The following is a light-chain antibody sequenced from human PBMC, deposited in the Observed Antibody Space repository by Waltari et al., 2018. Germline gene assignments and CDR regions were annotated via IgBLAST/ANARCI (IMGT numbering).Light chain of an antibody. V-gene: IGKV3-20*01. CDR3: QQYVRLSVT. Sequence: VLKQPPATLSLSPGERVTLSCRASQRVGSYLVWYQQKPGQAPRLLMYATSIRATGIPDRFSGSGSGTDFSLTISRLEPEDFAVYYCQQYVRLSVTFGQGTKVEIK. J-gene: IGKJ1*01. CDR1: QRVGSY. CDR2: ATS.